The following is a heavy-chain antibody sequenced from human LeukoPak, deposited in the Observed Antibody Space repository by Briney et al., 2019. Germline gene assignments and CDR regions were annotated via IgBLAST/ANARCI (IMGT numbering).Heavy chain of an antibody. CDR2: INHSGST. Sequence: SETLSLTCAVYGGSFSGYYWSWIRQTPGKGLEWIGEINHSGSTTYNPSLKSRVTISVDRSKNQFSLKLSSVTAADTAVYYCAATVDNAFDIWGQGTMVTVSS. D-gene: IGHD4-17*01. CDR1: GGSFSGYY. V-gene: IGHV4-34*01. J-gene: IGHJ3*02. CDR3: AATVDNAFDI.